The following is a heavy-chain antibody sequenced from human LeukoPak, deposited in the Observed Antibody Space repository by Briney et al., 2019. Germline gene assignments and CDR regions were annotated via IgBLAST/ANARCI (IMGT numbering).Heavy chain of an antibody. CDR3: ARIYGSGSYQIDY. J-gene: IGHJ4*02. D-gene: IGHD3-10*01. CDR1: GGSFSGYY. V-gene: IGHV4-34*01. Sequence: PSETLSLTCAVYGGSFSGYYWSWIRQPPGKRLEWIGEINHSGSTNYNPSLKSRVTISADTSKNQFSLKLSSVTAADTAVYYCARIYGSGSYQIDYWGQGTLVTVSS. CDR2: INHSGST.